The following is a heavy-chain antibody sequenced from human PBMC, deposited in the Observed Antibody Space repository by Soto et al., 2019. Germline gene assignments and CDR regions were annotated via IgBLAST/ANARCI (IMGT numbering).Heavy chain of an antibody. D-gene: IGHD4-4*01. CDR2: ISGSGGST. CDR1: GFTFRIYA. Sequence: GSLQLGSSASGFTFRIYAMSWVRQAPGKGLEWVSAISGSGGSTYYADSVKGRFTISRDNYKNTLYLQMNSLRAEDTAVYYCAAHLTSFDYWGQGTLVTVYS. V-gene: IGHV3-23*01. CDR3: AAHLTSFDY. J-gene: IGHJ4*02.